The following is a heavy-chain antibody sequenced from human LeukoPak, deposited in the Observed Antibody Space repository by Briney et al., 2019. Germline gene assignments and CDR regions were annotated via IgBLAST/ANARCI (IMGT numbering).Heavy chain of an antibody. V-gene: IGHV3-23*01. CDR1: GFTFISYA. J-gene: IGHJ4*02. CDR2: IGGSGSST. CDR3: AKGSSGWYWSC. Sequence: PGGSLRLSCAASGFTFISYAMSWVRQAPGKGLEWVSAIGGSGSSTYYADSVKGRFTISRDNSKNTLYLQMNSLRAEDTAVYYCAKGSSGWYWSCWGQGTLVTVSS. D-gene: IGHD6-19*01.